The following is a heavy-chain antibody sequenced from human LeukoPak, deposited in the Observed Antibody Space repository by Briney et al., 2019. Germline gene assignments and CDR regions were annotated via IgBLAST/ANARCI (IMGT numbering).Heavy chain of an antibody. CDR1: GFTFSIYS. D-gene: IGHD3-22*01. V-gene: IGHV3-48*01. J-gene: IGHJ3*02. CDR2: ISSSSSSI. CDR3: AKDSSYDSSGYLDAFDI. Sequence: GGSLRLSCAASGFTFSIYSMNWVRQAPGKGLEWVSYISSSSSSIYYADSVKGRFTISRDNSKNTLYLQMSSLRAGDTAVYYYAKDSSYDSSGYLDAFDIWGQGTMVTVSS.